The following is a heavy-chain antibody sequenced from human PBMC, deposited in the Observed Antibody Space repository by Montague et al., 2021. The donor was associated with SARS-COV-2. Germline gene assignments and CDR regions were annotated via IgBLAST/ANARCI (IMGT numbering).Heavy chain of an antibody. V-gene: IGHV4-39*01. J-gene: IGHJ3*02. D-gene: IGHD3-10*01. CDR3: ARGSYGSGSYHAFDI. CDR1: GDSFNSPNYY. CDR2: SYYSGTT. Sequence: SETLSLTCTVSGDSFNSPNYYCAWIRQPPGKGLEWIGGSYYSGTTYDNPSLRSQVTMSVDTSKTQFSLKMTSVTAADTAVYYCARGSYGSGSYHAFDIWGQGTVVAVSS.